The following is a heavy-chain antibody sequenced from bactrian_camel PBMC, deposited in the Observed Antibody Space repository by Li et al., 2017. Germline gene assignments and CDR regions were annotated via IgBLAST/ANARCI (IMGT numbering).Heavy chain of an antibody. CDR1: EYNSGC. D-gene: IGHD4*01. CDR3: ASWDDETDYDDPCD. CDR2: IWTGGAT. Sequence: QVQLVESGGGSAQAGGSLTLSCVTSEYNSGCMGWFRQAPGKEREEVASIWTGGATYYLDSVKGRFTISQDKAKITLLLQMNDLKPEDAAMYYCASWDDETDYDDPCDGGQGTQVTVS. J-gene: IGHJ4*01. V-gene: IGHV3S55*01.